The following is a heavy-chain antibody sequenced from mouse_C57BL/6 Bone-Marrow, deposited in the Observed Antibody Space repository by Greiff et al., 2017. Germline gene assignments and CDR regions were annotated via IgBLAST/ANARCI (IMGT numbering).Heavy chain of an antibody. V-gene: IGHV1-72*01. CDR3: AHGNYFYWYFAV. D-gene: IGHD2-1*01. J-gene: IGHJ1*03. CDR1: GYTFTSYW. CDR2: IDPNSGGT. Sequence: QVQLQQPGAELVKPGASVKLSCKASGYTFTSYWMHWVKQRPGLGLEWIGRIDPNSGGTKYNEKFKSKAPLTVDNPSSAAYMHLSSLTSEDSAVYYCAHGNYFYWYFAVWGTGTTVTVSA.